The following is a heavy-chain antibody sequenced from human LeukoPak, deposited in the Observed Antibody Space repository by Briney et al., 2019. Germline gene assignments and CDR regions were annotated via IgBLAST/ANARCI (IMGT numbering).Heavy chain of an antibody. V-gene: IGHV3-30*02. CDR3: AKGYSYGELGL. D-gene: IGHD5-18*01. J-gene: IGHJ4*02. Sequence: GVSLRLSCAASGFTFSSYGMHWVRQAPGKGLEWVAFIRYDGNSKNHADSVKGRFTISRDDFKNTLYLQMSSLRAEDTAIYYCAKGYSYGELGLWGQGTLDTVSS. CDR1: GFTFSSYG. CDR2: IRYDGNSK.